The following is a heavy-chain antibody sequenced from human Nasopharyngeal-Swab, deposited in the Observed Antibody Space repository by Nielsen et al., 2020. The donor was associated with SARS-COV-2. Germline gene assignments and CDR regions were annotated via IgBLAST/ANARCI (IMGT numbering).Heavy chain of an antibody. V-gene: IGHV4-34*01. CDR3: ARGQKGEQQLDPPLKTNNWFDP. J-gene: IGHJ5*02. D-gene: IGHD6-13*01. CDR2: INHSGST. Sequence: WIRQPPGKGLEWIGEINHSGSTNYNPSLKSRVTISVDTSKNQFSLKLSSVTAAGTAVYYCARGQKGEQQLDPPLKTNNWFDPWGQGTLVTVSS.